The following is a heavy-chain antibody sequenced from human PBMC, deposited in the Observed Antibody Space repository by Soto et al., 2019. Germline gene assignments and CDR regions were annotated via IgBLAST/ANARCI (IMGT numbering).Heavy chain of an antibody. CDR1: GFTFSSYT. CDR3: AREGGDPPYYYFGLDV. V-gene: IGHV3-21*01. CDR2: ISSSSIYI. J-gene: IGHJ6*02. D-gene: IGHD6-25*01. Sequence: EVQLVESGGGLVKPGGSLRLSCAASGFTFSSYTINWVRQAPGKGLEWVSSISSSSIYIYYEDSVKGRFTISRDNATHSMFLHMHNLRAEDTAVYFCAREGGDPPYYYFGLDVWGQGTTVTVSS.